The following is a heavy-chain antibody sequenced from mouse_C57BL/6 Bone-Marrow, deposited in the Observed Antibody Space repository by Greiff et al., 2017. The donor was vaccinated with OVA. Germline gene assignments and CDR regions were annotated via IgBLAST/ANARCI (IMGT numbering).Heavy chain of an antibody. CDR3: ARNYYDYDGWYWYFDV. J-gene: IGHJ1*03. V-gene: IGHV1-52*01. CDR2: IDPSDSET. D-gene: IGHD2-4*01. CDR1: GYTFTSYW. Sequence: VQLQQPGAELVRPGSSVKLSCKASGYTFTSYWLHCVKQRPLQGLEWIGNIDPSDSETHYNQKFKDKATVTVDKSSSTAYMQLSSLTSEGAAVYYCARNYYDYDGWYWYFDVWGTGTTVTVSS.